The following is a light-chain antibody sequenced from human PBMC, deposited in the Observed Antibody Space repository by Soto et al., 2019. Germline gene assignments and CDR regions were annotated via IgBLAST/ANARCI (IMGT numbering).Light chain of an antibody. Sequence: DIQMTQSPSSLSASVGDRVTITCRASQNISTYLNWYQQKPGKAPNFLIYAASSLQSGVPSRFSGSVSGTDFTLTISSLRPEDFATYFCQQSYSTPYTFGQGTKLEIK. V-gene: IGKV1-39*01. J-gene: IGKJ2*01. CDR1: QNISTY. CDR3: QQSYSTPYT. CDR2: AAS.